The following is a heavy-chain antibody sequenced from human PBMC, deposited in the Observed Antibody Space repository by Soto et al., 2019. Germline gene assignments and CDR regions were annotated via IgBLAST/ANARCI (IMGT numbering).Heavy chain of an antibody. CDR1: GGSISSSSYY. D-gene: IGHD6-19*01. CDR3: ARQFGLGYSSGLGSFNWFDP. Sequence: SETLSLTCTVSGGSISSSSYYWGWIRQPPGKGLEWIGSIYYSGSTYYNPSLKSRVAISVDTSKNQFSLRLSSVTAADTAVYYCARQFGLGYSSGLGSFNWFDPWGQGTLVTVSS. CDR2: IYYSGST. V-gene: IGHV4-39*01. J-gene: IGHJ5*02.